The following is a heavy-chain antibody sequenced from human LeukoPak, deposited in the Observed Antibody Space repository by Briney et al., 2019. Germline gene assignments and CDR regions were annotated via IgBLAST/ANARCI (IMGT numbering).Heavy chain of an antibody. CDR1: GFTFSSYA. J-gene: IGHJ4*02. CDR3: ARGGDYGDLVREYYFDY. V-gene: IGHV3-53*01. Sequence: GGSLRLSCAASGFTFSSYAMSWVRQAPGKGLEWVSVIFSGGTTYYADSLKGRFTISRDNSKNTLYLQMNSLRAEDTAVYYCARGGDYGDLVREYYFDYWGQGTLVTVSS. D-gene: IGHD4-17*01. CDR2: IFSGGTT.